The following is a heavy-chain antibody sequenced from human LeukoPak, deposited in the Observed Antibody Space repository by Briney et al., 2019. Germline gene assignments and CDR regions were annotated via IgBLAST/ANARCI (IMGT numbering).Heavy chain of an antibody. CDR3: ARLSSGYYRPGDY. CDR1: GFTFSSYS. V-gene: IGHV3-21*01. Sequence: GTSLRLSCAASGFTFSSYSMNWVRQAPGKGLEWVSSISSSSSYIYYADSVKGRFTISRDNAKNSLYLQMNSLRAEDTAVYYCARLSSGYYRPGDYWGQGTLVTVSS. CDR2: ISSSSSYI. D-gene: IGHD3-22*01. J-gene: IGHJ4*02.